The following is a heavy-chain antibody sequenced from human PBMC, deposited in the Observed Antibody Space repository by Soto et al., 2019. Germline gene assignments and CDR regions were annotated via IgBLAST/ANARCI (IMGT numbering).Heavy chain of an antibody. CDR1: GGTFSSYA. V-gene: IGHV1-69*01. J-gene: IGHJ6*02. CDR3: ARACSGGSCSYYYYGMDV. Sequence: QVQLVQSGAEVKKPGSSVKVSCKASGGTFSSYAISWVRQAPGQGLEWMGGIIPIFGTANYAQKFQGRVTITADESTSTAYMELSSLRSEDTAVYYCARACSGGSCSYYYYGMDVWGQGTTVTVSS. CDR2: IIPIFGTA. D-gene: IGHD2-15*01.